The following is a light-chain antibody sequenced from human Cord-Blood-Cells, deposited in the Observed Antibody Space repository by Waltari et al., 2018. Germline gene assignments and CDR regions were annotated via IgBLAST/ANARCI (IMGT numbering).Light chain of an antibody. CDR3: QSADSSGTWV. J-gene: IGLJ3*02. Sequence: SYELTQPPSVSVSPGQTARITCSGDVLPKQYAHWYQQKPGQAPVLVIYKDSERPSGIPERFSGSSSGTTVTLTISGVQAEDEADYYCQSADSSGTWVFGGGTKLTVL. CDR2: KDS. CDR1: VLPKQY. V-gene: IGLV3-25*03.